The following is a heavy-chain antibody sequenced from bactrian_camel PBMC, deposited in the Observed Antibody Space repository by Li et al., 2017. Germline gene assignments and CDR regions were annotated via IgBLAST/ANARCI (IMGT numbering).Heavy chain of an antibody. D-gene: IGHD2*01. Sequence: VQLVESGGGLVQTGGSLSLSCKVSKDATNNYCMGWFRQAPGKEREGIATVEPNSGRTYYADSVKGRFTISRDNAKDMLYLQMNSLGPDDTAIYYCAAAPGPRGYCDHNFAFWGRGTQVTVS. CDR2: VEPNSGRT. J-gene: IGHJ6*01. V-gene: IGHV3-3*01. CDR1: KDATNNYC. CDR3: AAAPGPRGYCDHNFAF.